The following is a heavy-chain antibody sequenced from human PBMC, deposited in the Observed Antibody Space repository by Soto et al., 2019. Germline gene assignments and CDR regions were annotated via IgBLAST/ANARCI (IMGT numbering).Heavy chain of an antibody. CDR1: GFTFSSYG. V-gene: IGHV3-30*18. J-gene: IGHJ4*02. CDR2: ISYDGSNK. CDR3: AKDRAPAMITFGGDMDY. D-gene: IGHD3-16*01. Sequence: PGGSLRLSCAASGFTFSSYGMHWVRQAPGKGLEWVAVISYDGSNKYYADSVKGRFTISRDNSKNTLYLQMNSLRAEDTAVYYCAKDRAPAMITFGGDMDYWGQGTLVTVSS.